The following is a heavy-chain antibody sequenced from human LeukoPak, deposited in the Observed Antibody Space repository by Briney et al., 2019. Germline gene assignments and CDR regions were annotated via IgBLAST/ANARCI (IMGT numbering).Heavy chain of an antibody. Sequence: GRSLRLSCAASGFTFDDYAMHWVRQAPGKGLEWVSGISWNSGSIGYADSVKGRFTISRDNAKNSLYLQMNSLRAEDTALYYCAKANYYDSSGFDYWGQGTLVTVSS. J-gene: IGHJ4*02. D-gene: IGHD3-22*01. CDR1: GFTFDDYA. CDR3: AKANYYDSSGFDY. CDR2: ISWNSGSI. V-gene: IGHV3-9*01.